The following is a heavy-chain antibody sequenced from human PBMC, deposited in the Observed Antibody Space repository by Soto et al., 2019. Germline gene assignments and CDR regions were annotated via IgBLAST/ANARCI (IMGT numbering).Heavy chain of an antibody. V-gene: IGHV3-23*01. CDR1: GFTFSIYA. D-gene: IGHD5-18*01. CDR2: IDASGGTT. J-gene: IGHJ4*02. CDR3: VRDWNGHSYAYGY. Sequence: EGQLLESGGRLVQPGESLRLSCAASGFTFSIYAMSWARQAPGKGLEWVSVIDASGGTTYTDSVKGRFTISRDNSKNTLYLQMNSLRVEDTAVYYCVRDWNGHSYAYGYWGRGTLVTVSS.